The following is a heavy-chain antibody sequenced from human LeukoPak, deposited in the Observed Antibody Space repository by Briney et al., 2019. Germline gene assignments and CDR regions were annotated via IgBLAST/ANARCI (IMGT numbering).Heavy chain of an antibody. Sequence: ASVNVSCKASGYTFIHYGIRWVRPAPGQGVEWMGWINPHIDETKNAQILHDRVTMTADPFTDTAYMELRSLRSDDTAVYYCARGDFDFDSWGRGSLVTVS. CDR1: GYTFIHYG. CDR2: INPHIDET. CDR3: ARGDFDFDS. D-gene: IGHD2-21*01. V-gene: IGHV1-18*04. J-gene: IGHJ4*02.